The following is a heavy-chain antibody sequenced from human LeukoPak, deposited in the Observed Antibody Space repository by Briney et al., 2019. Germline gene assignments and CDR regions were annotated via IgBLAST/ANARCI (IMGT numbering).Heavy chain of an antibody. Sequence: GESLKISCKASGYNFATAWIAWVRQMPGKGLEWMGIVNPGDSDSKYNPSFQGHVTISADKSITTAYLKWASLKASDTAIYYCARHGRWELDYWGQGTLVSVSS. J-gene: IGHJ4*02. D-gene: IGHD4-23*01. CDR1: GYNFATAW. CDR2: VNPGDSDS. CDR3: ARHGRWELDY. V-gene: IGHV5-51*01.